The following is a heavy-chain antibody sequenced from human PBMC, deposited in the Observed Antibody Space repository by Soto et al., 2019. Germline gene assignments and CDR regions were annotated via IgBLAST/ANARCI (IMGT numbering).Heavy chain of an antibody. V-gene: IGHV3-30*18. CDR3: AKDWSGGSYSVI. J-gene: IGHJ4*02. D-gene: IGHD2-15*01. CDR2: ISYDGSNK. CDR1: GFTFTSYG. Sequence: GGSLRLSCTASGFTFTSYGLHGVRQAPGKGLDWVAVISYDGSNKYHADSVKGRFTISRDNSKNTLYLQMNSLRAEDTAVYYCAKDWSGGSYSVIWGQGTLVTVSS.